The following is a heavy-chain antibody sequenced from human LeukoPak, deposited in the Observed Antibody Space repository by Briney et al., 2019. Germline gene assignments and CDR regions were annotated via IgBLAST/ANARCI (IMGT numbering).Heavy chain of an antibody. Sequence: SQTLSLTCTVSGGSISSGSYYWSWIRQPAGKGLEWIGRIYTSGSTNYNPSLKSRVTISVDTSKNQFSLKLSSVTAADTAVYYCARVRADSSGWYGSYNYWGQGTLVTVSS. CDR2: IYTSGST. V-gene: IGHV4-61*02. CDR1: GGSISSGSYY. CDR3: ARVRADSSGWYGSYNY. D-gene: IGHD6-19*01. J-gene: IGHJ4*02.